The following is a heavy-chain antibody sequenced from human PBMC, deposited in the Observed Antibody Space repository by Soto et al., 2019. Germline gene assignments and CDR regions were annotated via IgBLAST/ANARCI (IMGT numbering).Heavy chain of an antibody. CDR2: IYYSGST. CDR1: GGSISSYY. J-gene: IGHJ6*02. CDR3: ERALVSSSWFMDV. Sequence: SETLSLTCTVYGGSISSYYWSWIRQPPGKGLEWIGYIYYSGSTNYNPSLKSRVTISVDTSKNQFSLKLSSVTAADTAVYYCERALVSSSWFMDVWGQGTTVTVSS. D-gene: IGHD6-13*01. V-gene: IGHV4-59*01.